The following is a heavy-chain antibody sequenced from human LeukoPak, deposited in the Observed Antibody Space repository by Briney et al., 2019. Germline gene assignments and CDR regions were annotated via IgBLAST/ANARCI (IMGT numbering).Heavy chain of an antibody. D-gene: IGHD6-19*01. CDR3: ARDLGSSGRAFDI. CDR2: ISSSSSYI. CDR1: GFTFSSYS. Sequence: AGGSLRLPCAASGFTFSSYSMNWVRQAPGKGLEWVSSISSSSSYIYYADSVKGRFTISRDNAKNSLYLQMNSLRAEDTAVYYCARDLGSSGRAFDIWGQGTMVTVSS. J-gene: IGHJ3*02. V-gene: IGHV3-21*01.